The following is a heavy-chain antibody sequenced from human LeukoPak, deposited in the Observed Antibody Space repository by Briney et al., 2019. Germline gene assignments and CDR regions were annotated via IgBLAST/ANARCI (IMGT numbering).Heavy chain of an antibody. D-gene: IGHD6-13*01. J-gene: IGHJ4*02. CDR2: IYHSGST. Sequence: SETLSLTCAVSGYSISSGYYWGWIRQPPGKGLEWIGSIYHSGSTHYNPSLKSRVTISVDTSKNQFSLKLSSVTAADTAVYYCARQWSIPGIAAAGMDSFFDYWGQGTLVTVSS. V-gene: IGHV4-38-2*01. CDR3: ARQWSIPGIAAAGMDSFFDY. CDR1: GYSISSGYY.